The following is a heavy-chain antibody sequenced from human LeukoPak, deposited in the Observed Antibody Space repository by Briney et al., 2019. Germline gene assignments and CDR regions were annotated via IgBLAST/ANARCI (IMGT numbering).Heavy chain of an antibody. CDR3: ARGPPNWGMVGY. J-gene: IGHJ4*02. CDR1: GYTFTSFD. Sequence: ASVRVSCKASGYTFTSFDFNWVRQATGQGLEWMGWMKSNNGHTGYAQKFQGRVTMTRDTSISTAYMELSSLTFEDTAVYYCARGPPNWGMVGYWGQGTLVTVSS. CDR2: MKSNNGHT. D-gene: IGHD7-27*01. V-gene: IGHV1-8*01.